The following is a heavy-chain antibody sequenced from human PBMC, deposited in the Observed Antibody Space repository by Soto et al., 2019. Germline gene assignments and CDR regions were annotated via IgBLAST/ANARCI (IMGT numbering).Heavy chain of an antibody. J-gene: IGHJ4*02. Sequence: QVQLVQSGAEVKRPGSSVKVSCKASGGTFNNYDINWVRQAPGQGLEWMGDISPMFGKANYAQKFQGRVKISADDSTATAYLELSSLRSEDTALYYCAREVEVHTSVFCFWGQGSLVTVSS. CDR2: ISPMFGKA. CDR3: AREVEVHTSVFCF. CDR1: GGTFNNYD. D-gene: IGHD3-3*01. V-gene: IGHV1-69*01.